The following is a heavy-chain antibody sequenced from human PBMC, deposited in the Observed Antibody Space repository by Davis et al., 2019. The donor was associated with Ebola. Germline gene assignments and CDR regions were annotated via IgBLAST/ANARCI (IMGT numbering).Heavy chain of an antibody. D-gene: IGHD4-11*01. CDR3: ASGSNYQYYYYGMDV. J-gene: IGHJ6*02. Sequence: SETLSLTCAVYGGSFSGYYWSWIRQPPGKGLEWIGEINHSGSTNYNPSLKSRVTISVDTSKNQFSLKLSSVTAADTAAYYCASGSNYQYYYYGMDVWGQGTTVTVSS. V-gene: IGHV4-34*01. CDR1: GGSFSGYY. CDR2: INHSGST.